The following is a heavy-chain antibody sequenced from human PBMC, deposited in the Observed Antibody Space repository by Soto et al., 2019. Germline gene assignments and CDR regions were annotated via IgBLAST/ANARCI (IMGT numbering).Heavy chain of an antibody. CDR3: EQRINYASGSRKFYYYYMDV. D-gene: IGHD3-10*01. Sequence: EVQLLESGGGLVQPGGSLRLSCAASGFTFYSYAMSWVRQAPGKGLEWVATISASSGITYYADSVKGRFTISRDNSKNTLYLQLNSLRAEDTAVYYCEQRINYASGSRKFYYYYMDVWGKGTPVTVSS. CDR1: GFTFYSYA. V-gene: IGHV3-23*01. J-gene: IGHJ6*03. CDR2: ISASSGIT.